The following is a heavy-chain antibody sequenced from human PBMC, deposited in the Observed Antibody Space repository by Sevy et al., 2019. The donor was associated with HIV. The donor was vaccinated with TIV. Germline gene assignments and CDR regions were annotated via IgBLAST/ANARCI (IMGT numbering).Heavy chain of an antibody. V-gene: IGHV3-74*01. Sequence: GGSLRLSCAASGFTSNNFWLHWVRQAPGKGLVWVSRINSDGESTGYADFGKGRFTISRDNAKKTAYLQMNSLRADDTAIYYCARGTRGVVDSWGQGTLVTVPS. CDR3: ARGTRGVVDS. CDR1: GFTSNNFW. D-gene: IGHD3-10*01. J-gene: IGHJ4*02. CDR2: INSDGEST.